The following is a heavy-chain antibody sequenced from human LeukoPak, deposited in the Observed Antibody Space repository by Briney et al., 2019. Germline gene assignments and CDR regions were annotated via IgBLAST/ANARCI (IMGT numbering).Heavy chain of an antibody. D-gene: IGHD2-2*01. V-gene: IGHV1-69*13. J-gene: IGHJ4*02. CDR3: ARATGGGRYCSSTSCCPLMN. CDR1: GGTFSSYA. Sequence: ASVKVSCKASGGTFSSYAVSWVRQAPGQGLEWMGGIIPIFGTANYAQKFQGRVTITADESTSTAYMELSSLRSEDTAVYYCARATGGGRYCSSTSCCPLMNWGQGTLVTVSS. CDR2: IIPIFGTA.